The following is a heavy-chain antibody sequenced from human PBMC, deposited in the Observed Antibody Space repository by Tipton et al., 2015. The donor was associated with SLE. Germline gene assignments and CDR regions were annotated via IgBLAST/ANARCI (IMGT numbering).Heavy chain of an antibody. V-gene: IGHV4-61*01. Sequence: TLSLTCAVYGGSFTSSSYYWSWIRQPPGKGLEWIGYIYYSGSTNYNPSLKSRVTISLDTSKNQFSLKLSSVTAADTAVYYCAREAWNYGAFHIRGQGTMVTVSS. CDR1: GGSFTSSSYY. J-gene: IGHJ3*02. D-gene: IGHD1-7*01. CDR3: AREAWNYGAFHI. CDR2: IYYSGST.